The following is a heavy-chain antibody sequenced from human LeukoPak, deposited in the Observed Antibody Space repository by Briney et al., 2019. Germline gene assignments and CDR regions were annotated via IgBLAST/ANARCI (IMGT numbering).Heavy chain of an antibody. V-gene: IGHV3-53*01. J-gene: IGHJ4*02. D-gene: IGHD3-3*01. CDR1: GFTVSRNA. CDR2: IDNDANT. Sequence: PGGSLRLSCAASGFTVSRNAMAWVRQAPGKGLEWVAAIDNDANTHYAESVRGRFTISRDNAKNSLYLQMNSLRDEDTAVYYCARGMRGYANFDYWGQGTLVTVSS. CDR3: ARGMRGYANFDY.